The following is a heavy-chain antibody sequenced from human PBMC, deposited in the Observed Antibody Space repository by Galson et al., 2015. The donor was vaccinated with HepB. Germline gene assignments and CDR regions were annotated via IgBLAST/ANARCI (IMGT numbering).Heavy chain of an antibody. Sequence: SLRLSCAASGFTFSGYWMHWVRQAPGKGLVWVSRINGDESRTNYADSVTGRFTISRDNAKNTLYLQMNSLRAEDTAVYYCARERTSAAGFDPWGQGTLVTFSS. CDR2: INGDESRT. V-gene: IGHV3-74*01. J-gene: IGHJ5*02. CDR3: ARERTSAAGFDP. D-gene: IGHD6-13*01. CDR1: GFTFSGYW.